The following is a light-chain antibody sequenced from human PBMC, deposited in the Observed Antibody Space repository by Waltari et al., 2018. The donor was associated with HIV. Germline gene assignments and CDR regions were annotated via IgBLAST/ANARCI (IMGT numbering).Light chain of an antibody. V-gene: IGLV2-23*02. Sequence: QSALTQPASVSGSFGQSLTISCTGTSSDVGSYNLVSWYQYHPGKAPKLIIYEVSKRPSGVCTGFSGSKSGNTASLTVSGRQAEDEAHYYCCSYARSGIPFGGGTKLTVL. CDR2: EVS. CDR1: SSDVGSYNL. J-gene: IGLJ2*01. CDR3: CSYARSGIP.